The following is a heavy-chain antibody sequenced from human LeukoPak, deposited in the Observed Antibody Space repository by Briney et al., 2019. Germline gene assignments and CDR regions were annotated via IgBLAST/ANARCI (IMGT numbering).Heavy chain of an antibody. CDR1: GGSISSGSYY. CDR2: FYTGGST. J-gene: IGHJ5*02. D-gene: IGHD4-11*01. Sequence: PSETLSLTCTVSGGSISSGSYYWSWIRQPAGKGLEWIGRFYTGGSTDYNPSLKSRVTISVDTSKNQFSLKLSSVTAADTAVYYCAREGEYSNRLDPWGQGTLVTVSS. CDR3: AREGEYSNRLDP. V-gene: IGHV4-61*02.